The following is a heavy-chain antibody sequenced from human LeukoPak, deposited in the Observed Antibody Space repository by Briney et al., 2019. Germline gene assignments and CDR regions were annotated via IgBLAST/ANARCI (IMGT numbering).Heavy chain of an antibody. D-gene: IGHD6-13*01. V-gene: IGHV3-30*04. Sequence: PGGSLRLSCAASGFTFSSYEMNWVRQAPGKGLEWVAYIQYDGSNEQYADSVKGRFSISRDSSKNILYLQMNSLRAEDTAVYYCARFYSSSWYYFDYWGQGTLVTVSS. CDR3: ARFYSSSWYYFDY. CDR1: GFTFSSYE. J-gene: IGHJ4*02. CDR2: IQYDGSNE.